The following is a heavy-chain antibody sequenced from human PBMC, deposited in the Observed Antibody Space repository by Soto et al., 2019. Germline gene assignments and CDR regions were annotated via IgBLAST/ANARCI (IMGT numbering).Heavy chain of an antibody. Sequence: QVQLVQSGPEVKKPGASVKVSCKASGYSFSDYGVTWVRQSPGQGLQWMGWICAYNDDRNYAQNFQDRITMTTDTSTSTAYVELRSLRSDDTAVHFCGRARSAAMVTSDYWGQGTLVTVSS. J-gene: IGHJ4*02. V-gene: IGHV1-18*01. CDR3: GRARSAAMVTSDY. CDR1: GYSFSDYG. CDR2: ICAYNDDR. D-gene: IGHD5-18*01.